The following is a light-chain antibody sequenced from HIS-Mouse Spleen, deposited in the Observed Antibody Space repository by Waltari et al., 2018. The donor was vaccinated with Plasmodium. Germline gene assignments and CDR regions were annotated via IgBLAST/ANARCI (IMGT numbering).Light chain of an antibody. CDR2: EVS. V-gene: IGLV2-8*01. Sequence: QSALTQPPSASGSPGQSVTISCTGPSSDVGGYNYVSWYQQHPGKAPKLMIYEVSKRPSGVPARFSGSKSGNTASLTVFGLQAEDEADYYCSSYAGSNNLVFGGGTKLTVL. J-gene: IGLJ2*01. CDR1: SSDVGGYNY. CDR3: SSYAGSNNLV.